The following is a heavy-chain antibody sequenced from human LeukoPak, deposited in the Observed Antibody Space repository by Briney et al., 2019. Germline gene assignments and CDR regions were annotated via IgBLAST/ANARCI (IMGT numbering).Heavy chain of an antibody. V-gene: IGHV4-4*07. CDR1: GGSISSYY. CDR2: IYTSGST. D-gene: IGHD2-15*01. Sequence: LSETLSLTCTVSGGSISSYYWSWIRQPAGKGLEWIGRIYTSGSTNYNPSLKSRVTISVDTSKNQFSLKLSSVTAADTAVYYCARHWSDCSGGSCYVFDYWGQGTLVTVSS. J-gene: IGHJ4*02. CDR3: ARHWSDCSGGSCYVFDY.